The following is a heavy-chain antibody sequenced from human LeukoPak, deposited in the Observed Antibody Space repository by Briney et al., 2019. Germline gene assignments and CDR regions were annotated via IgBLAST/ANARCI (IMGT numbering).Heavy chain of an antibody. Sequence: SETLSLTCTVSGGSISSDYWSWIRQPPGKGLEWIGYIYYSGRTYYNPSLKSRITISVDTSKNQFSLKLSSVTAADTAVYFCARRHGGWHAFDIWGQGTMVTVSS. CDR2: IYYSGRT. CDR1: GGSISSDY. V-gene: IGHV4-59*08. CDR3: ARRHGGWHAFDI. J-gene: IGHJ3*02. D-gene: IGHD3-16*01.